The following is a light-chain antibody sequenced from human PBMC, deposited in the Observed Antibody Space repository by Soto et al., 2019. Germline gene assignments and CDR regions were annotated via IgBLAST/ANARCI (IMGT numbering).Light chain of an antibody. CDR1: QSISSW. J-gene: IGKJ1*01. Sequence: DIQMTQSPSTLSAFVGDRVTITCRASQSISSWLAWYQQKPGKAPNLLIYKASSLEGGVPSRFSGSGSGTEFTLTISSLQPVDFATYYCQQYNSYPWTFGQGTKVEIK. V-gene: IGKV1-5*03. CDR2: KAS. CDR3: QQYNSYPWT.